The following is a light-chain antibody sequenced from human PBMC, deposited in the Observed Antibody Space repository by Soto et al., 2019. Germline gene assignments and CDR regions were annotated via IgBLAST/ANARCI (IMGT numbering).Light chain of an antibody. CDR2: EVN. CDR3: SSYAGSNNFGV. Sequence: QSALTQPRSVSGSPGQSVTISCTGTSSDVGGYNYVSWYQQHPGKAPKLMIYEVNKRPSGVPGRFSGSKSGNTASLTVSGLQAEDEAYYYCSSYAGSNNFGVFGTGTKVTVL. CDR1: SSDVGGYNY. V-gene: IGLV2-8*01. J-gene: IGLJ1*01.